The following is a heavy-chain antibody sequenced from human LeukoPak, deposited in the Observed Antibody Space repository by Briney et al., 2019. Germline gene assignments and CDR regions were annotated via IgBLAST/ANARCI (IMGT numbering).Heavy chain of an antibody. D-gene: IGHD2-21*02. V-gene: IGHV3-11*01. J-gene: IGHJ4*02. CDR1: GFTFSDYY. CDR3: ARGLAYCGGDCYPELAY. Sequence: PGGSLRLSCAASGFTFSDYYMSWIRQAPGKGLEWVSYISSSGSTIYYADSVKGRLTISRDNAKNSLYLQMNSLRAEDTAVYYCARGLAYCGGDCYPELAYWGQGTLVTASS. CDR2: ISSSGSTI.